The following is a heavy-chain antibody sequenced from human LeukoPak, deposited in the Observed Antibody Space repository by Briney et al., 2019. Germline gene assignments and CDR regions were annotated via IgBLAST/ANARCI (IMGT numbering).Heavy chain of an antibody. V-gene: IGHV3-23*01. CDR2: ISGSGGST. Sequence: GGSLRLSCAASGFTFSSYAMSWVRQAPGKRLEWVSAISGSGGSTYYADSVKGRFTISRDNSKNTLYLQMNSLRAEDTAVYYCAKGGLVIRWHFDYWGQGTLVTVSS. CDR1: GFTFSSYA. D-gene: IGHD3/OR15-3a*01. CDR3: AKGGLVIRWHFDY. J-gene: IGHJ4*02.